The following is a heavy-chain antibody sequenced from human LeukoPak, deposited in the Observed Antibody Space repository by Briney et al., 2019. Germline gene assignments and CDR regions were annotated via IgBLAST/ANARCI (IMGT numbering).Heavy chain of an antibody. CDR1: GFTFSNFA. Sequence: GGSLRLSCAASGFTFSNFAMSWVRQAPGKGLEWVSAISRSGTYYADSVKGRFTISRDNSKNTLYLQMNSLRAEDTAIYYCAKRVTSAAYYFDYWGQGTLVTVSS. CDR3: AKRVTSAAYYFDY. D-gene: IGHD5-18*01. J-gene: IGHJ4*02. CDR2: ISRSGT. V-gene: IGHV3-23*01.